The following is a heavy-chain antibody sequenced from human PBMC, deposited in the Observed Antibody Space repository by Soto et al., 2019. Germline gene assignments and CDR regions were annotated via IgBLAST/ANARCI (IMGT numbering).Heavy chain of an antibody. D-gene: IGHD3-22*01. CDR2: IKQDGSEK. CDR3: ARGDYFDRRFDS. J-gene: IGHJ4*02. Sequence: GGSLRLSCAASGFVFSTNWMNWVRQAPGKGLEWVADIKQDGSEKYYVDSVKGRFTISRDNAKNSLYLQMNSLRAEDTAVYYCARGDYFDRRFDSWGQGTLVTAPQ. CDR1: GFVFSTNW. V-gene: IGHV3-7*03.